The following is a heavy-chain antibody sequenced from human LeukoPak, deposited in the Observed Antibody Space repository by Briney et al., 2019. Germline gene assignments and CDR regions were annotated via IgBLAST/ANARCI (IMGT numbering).Heavy chain of an antibody. CDR2: INTGNGNT. CDR1: GYTFTTYA. V-gene: IGHV1-3*04. CDR3: ARAPGSGSYSAFDY. J-gene: IGHJ4*02. D-gene: IGHD1-26*01. Sequence: ASVKVSCKASGYTFTTYAMHWVRQAPGQRLEWMGWINTGNGNTKYSQRFQGRVTITRDASASTAYMDLSSLRSEDTAVYYCARAPGSGSYSAFDYWGQGTLATVSS.